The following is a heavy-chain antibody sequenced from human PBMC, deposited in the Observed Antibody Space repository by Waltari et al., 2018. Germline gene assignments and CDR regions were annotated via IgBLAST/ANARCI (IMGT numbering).Heavy chain of an antibody. J-gene: IGHJ6*02. CDR2: SRANNCNA. CDR3: ARGVITLGGVIGRDYYYCMDV. V-gene: IGHV1-18*01. Sequence: QVQLVQSGSEVKKPGASVKVSCKASGCSFPSYGISWLRQAPGRGLAWMGWSRANNCNANNAQKLKGKGTITTDTSTSTAYMELRIRRPDDTAVDYYARGVITLGGVIGRDYYYCMDVWGQGTTVTVSS. D-gene: IGHD3-16*02. CDR1: GCSFPSYG.